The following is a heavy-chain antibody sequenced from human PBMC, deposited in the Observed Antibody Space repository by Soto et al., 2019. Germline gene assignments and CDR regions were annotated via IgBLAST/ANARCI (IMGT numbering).Heavy chain of an antibody. V-gene: IGHV3-7*01. CDR2: INQDGSER. Sequence: GGSLRLSCAASGFSFGNYWMDWVRQAPGKGLEWVANINQDGSERHYVDSVKGRFTISRDNAKNSLYLQMSSLTAEDSALYYCARSLDYWGQGTPVTVSS. CDR1: GFSFGNYW. J-gene: IGHJ4*02. CDR3: ARSLDY.